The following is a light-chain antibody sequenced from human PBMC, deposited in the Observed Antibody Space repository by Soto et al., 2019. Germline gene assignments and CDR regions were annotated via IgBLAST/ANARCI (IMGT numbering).Light chain of an antibody. Sequence: SVLTQPASVSGAPVQTVTISCTGSSSNIGAGYDVHWYQQLPGTAPKLVMYGTTNRPSGVPDRFSGSKSGPSASLSITGLQAEDEADYYCQSYDGTLSGSYVFGVGTTVTV. CDR3: QSYDGTLSGSYV. CDR2: GTT. CDR1: SSNIGAGYD. J-gene: IGLJ1*01. V-gene: IGLV1-40*01.